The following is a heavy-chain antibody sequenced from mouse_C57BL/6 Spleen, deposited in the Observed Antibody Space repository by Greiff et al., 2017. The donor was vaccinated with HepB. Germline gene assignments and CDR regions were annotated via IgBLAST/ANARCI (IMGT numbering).Heavy chain of an antibody. V-gene: IGHV3-6*01. J-gene: IGHJ3*01. Sequence: EVKLMESGPGLVKPSQSLSLTCSVTGYSITSGYYWTWIRQFPGNKLEWMGYISYDGSNIYNPSLKNRISITRDTSKNQFFLKLNSVTTEDTATYYCAREKDGNYLAYWGQGTLVTVSA. CDR3: AREKDGNYLAY. CDR1: GYSITSGYY. D-gene: IGHD2-1*01. CDR2: ISYDGSN.